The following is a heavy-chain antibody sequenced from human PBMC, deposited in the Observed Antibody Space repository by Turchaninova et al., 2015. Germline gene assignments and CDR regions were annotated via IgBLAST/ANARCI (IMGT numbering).Heavy chain of an antibody. CDR2: SNHGGST. Sequence: QVQLQESGPGLVKPSETLSLVCGVSGYSISVGYYWGWIRPFPGKGREWIGSSNHGGSTHFNPSLKSRLSISVDTSNNQFSLRLSSVTAADTAMYYCARHSAQWSGGSGDLDAWGQGTLVTVSS. D-gene: IGHD3-3*01. CDR1: GYSISVGYY. CDR3: ARHSAQWSGGSGDLDA. V-gene: IGHV4-38-2*01. J-gene: IGHJ5*02.